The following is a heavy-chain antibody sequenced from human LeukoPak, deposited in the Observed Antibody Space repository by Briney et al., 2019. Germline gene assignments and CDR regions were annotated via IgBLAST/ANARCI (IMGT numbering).Heavy chain of an antibody. J-gene: IGHJ5*01. D-gene: IGHD6-19*01. CDR1: GYRFPNFW. Sequence: RESLKISCQDSGYRFPNFWLTWVRQLPGKGLEWMGRIDPSDSFINYNPSFQGHVTISVDKSSNTAYLQWSSLKASDTAVYYCARQPPRGYNSAWFDSWGQGTLVTVSS. CDR3: ARQPPRGYNSAWFDS. CDR2: IDPSDSFI. V-gene: IGHV5-10-1*01.